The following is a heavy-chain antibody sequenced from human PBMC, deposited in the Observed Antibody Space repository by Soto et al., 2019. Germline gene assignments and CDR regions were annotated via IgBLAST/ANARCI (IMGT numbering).Heavy chain of an antibody. CDR3: TTEERYGDYLKYCYGMDA. V-gene: IGHV3-15*01. CDR1: GFTFSNAL. D-gene: IGHD4-17*01. Sequence: GGSLRLSCAASGFTFSNALMSWVRQAPGKGLEWVGRTKSKTDGGTTVYAAPVKGRFTISRDDSKTTLYLQMNSLQTEDTAVYYCTTEERYGDYLKYCYGMDAWGQGTTVTVSS. CDR2: TKSKTDGGTT. J-gene: IGHJ6*02.